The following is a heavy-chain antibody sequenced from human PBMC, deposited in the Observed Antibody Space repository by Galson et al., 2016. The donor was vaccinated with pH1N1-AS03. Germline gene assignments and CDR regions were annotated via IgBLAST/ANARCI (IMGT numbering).Heavy chain of an antibody. CDR3: AKDRGHSSGWYPAFYFDS. D-gene: IGHD6-19*01. J-gene: IGHJ4*02. Sequence: LRLSCAASGFTFANTAMNWVRQAPGKGLAWVAAVSGNGGSEYYADSVKGRFTISRDNSKNTLFLQMNSLRAEDTAVYYCAKDRGHSSGWYPAFYFDSWGQGTQVTVSS. CDR2: VSGNGGSE. V-gene: IGHV3-23*01. CDR1: GFTFANTA.